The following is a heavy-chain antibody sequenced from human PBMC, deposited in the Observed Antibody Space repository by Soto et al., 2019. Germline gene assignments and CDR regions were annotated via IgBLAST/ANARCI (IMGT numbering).Heavy chain of an antibody. V-gene: IGHV3-48*03. D-gene: IGHD6-6*01. CDR2: IGRSGEAI. CDR1: GFTFSSFE. CDR3: ARDSRGGAARRPTFYY. Sequence: GGSLRLSCVGSGFTFSSFEMNWVRQTPGKGLEWLSYIGRSGEAIYYADSVKGRFTISRDNAKSSLFLQMTGLRDEHTGISYCARDSRGGAARRPTFYYWGRGTLVIVSS. J-gene: IGHJ4*02.